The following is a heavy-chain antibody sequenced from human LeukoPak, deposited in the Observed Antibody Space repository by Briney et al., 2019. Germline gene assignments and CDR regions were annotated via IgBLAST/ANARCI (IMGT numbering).Heavy chain of an antibody. CDR1: GFTFDDYA. D-gene: IGHD3-22*01. J-gene: IGHJ4*02. CDR3: AKGKTHDSSGYYFDY. V-gene: IGHV3-9*01. Sequence: GGSLRLSCAASGFTFDDYAMHWVRQAPGKGLEWVSGISWNSGSIGYADSVKGRFTISRDNAKNSLYLQMNSLGAEDTALYYCAKGKTHDSSGYYFDYWGQGTLVTVSS. CDR2: ISWNSGSI.